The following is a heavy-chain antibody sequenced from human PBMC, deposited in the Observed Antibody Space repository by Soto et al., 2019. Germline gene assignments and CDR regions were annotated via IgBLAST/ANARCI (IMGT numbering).Heavy chain of an antibody. CDR1: GFTVSSKY. J-gene: IGHJ6*04. CDR3: ARDDVLCDGGRCYGVPLDV. Sequence: EVHLVESGGGLVQPGGSLILSCAASGFTVSSKYMSWVRQAPVKGLEWVSLIQSGGLTYYADSVKGRFTISRDTSENTLHLQMDSLRAEDTAVYYCARDDVLCDGGRCYGVPLDVWGNGTTVTVSS. CDR2: IQSGGLT. V-gene: IGHV3-66*01. D-gene: IGHD2-15*01.